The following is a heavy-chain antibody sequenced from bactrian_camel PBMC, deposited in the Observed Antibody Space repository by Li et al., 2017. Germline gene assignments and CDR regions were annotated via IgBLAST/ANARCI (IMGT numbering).Heavy chain of an antibody. V-gene: IGHV3S55*01. D-gene: IGHD4*01. Sequence: HVQLVESGGGSVQAGGSLKLSCAASDYTYSTYCLGWFRQAPGKELEGVAAIGSDGSTNYADSVKGRFTISKDNAKNVLNLQMDNLNPEDSAMYYCAAGHCAGGSCTCSRELYDYNTWGQQGTQVTVS. CDR1: DYTYSTYC. J-gene: IGHJ4*01. CDR2: IGSDGST.